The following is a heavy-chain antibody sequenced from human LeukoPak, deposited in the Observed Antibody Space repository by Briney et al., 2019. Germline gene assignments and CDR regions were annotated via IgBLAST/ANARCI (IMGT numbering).Heavy chain of an antibody. Sequence: SGTLSLTCTVSGGSISSSSYYWGWIPQPPGKGLEWIGSIYYSGSNYYNPSLKSRVTISVDTSKNQFSLKLSSVPAADTAVYYCAGGRQQLAHLDYWGQGTLVTVSS. CDR1: GGSISSSSYY. J-gene: IGHJ4*02. V-gene: IGHV4-39*07. D-gene: IGHD6-13*01. CDR3: AGGRQQLAHLDY. CDR2: IYYSGSN.